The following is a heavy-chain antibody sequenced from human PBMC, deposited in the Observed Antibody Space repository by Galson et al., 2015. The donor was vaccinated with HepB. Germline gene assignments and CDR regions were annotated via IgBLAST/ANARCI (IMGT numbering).Heavy chain of an antibody. CDR2: INHSGST. D-gene: IGHD5-12*01. J-gene: IGHJ4*02. Sequence: TLSLTCAVYGGSFSGYYWSWLRQPPGKGLEWIGEINHSGSTNYNPSLKSRVTISVDTSKNQFSLKLSSVTAADTAVYYCARTRRGGYGIDWGQGTLVTVSS. V-gene: IGHV4-34*01. CDR3: ARTRRGGYGID. CDR1: GGSFSGYY.